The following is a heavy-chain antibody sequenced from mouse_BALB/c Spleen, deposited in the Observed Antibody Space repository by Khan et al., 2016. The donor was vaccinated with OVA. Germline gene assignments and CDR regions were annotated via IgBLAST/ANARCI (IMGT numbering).Heavy chain of an antibody. CDR3: TRAGYGAFAY. CDR1: GYIFTDYL. V-gene: IGHV1-5*01. D-gene: IGHD1-1*01. J-gene: IGHJ3*01. CDR2: VYPGNTDT. Sequence: VQLKQSGPVLARPGASVRMSCKASGYIFTDYLMHWVNQRPGQGLEWIGSVYPGNTDTNYNQKFKDQAKLTAVPSATTAYMELSSLTDEDSAVYYCTRAGYGAFAYWGQGTLVTVSA.